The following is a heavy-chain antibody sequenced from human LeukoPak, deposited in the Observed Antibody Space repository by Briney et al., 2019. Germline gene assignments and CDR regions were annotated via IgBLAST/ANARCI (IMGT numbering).Heavy chain of an antibody. CDR2: IYTSGST. V-gene: IGHV4-4*07. CDR1: GGSISSYY. J-gene: IGHJ4*02. D-gene: IGHD2-2*02. Sequence: SETLSLTCTVSGGSISSYYWSWIRQPAGKGLEWIGRIYTSGSTNYNPSLKSRVTISVDTSKNQFSLKLSSVTAADTAVYYCARENVYQLLYMGGGVRYFDYWGQGTLVTVSS. CDR3: ARENVYQLLYMGGGVRYFDY.